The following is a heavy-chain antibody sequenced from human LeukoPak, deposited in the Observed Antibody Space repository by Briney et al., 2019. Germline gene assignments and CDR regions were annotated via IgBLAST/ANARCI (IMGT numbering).Heavy chain of an antibody. Sequence: SETLSLTCTVSGGSISSSTYYWGWIRQPPGKGLEWIGNIYSSGSTYYNTSLKSRVTISVDTSKNQFSLKLNSVTAADTAVYYCARDPFSGYGRFDYWGQGTLVTVSS. CDR3: ARDPFSGYGRFDY. CDR2: IYSSGST. CDR1: GGSISSSTYY. J-gene: IGHJ4*02. D-gene: IGHD5-12*01. V-gene: IGHV4-39*07.